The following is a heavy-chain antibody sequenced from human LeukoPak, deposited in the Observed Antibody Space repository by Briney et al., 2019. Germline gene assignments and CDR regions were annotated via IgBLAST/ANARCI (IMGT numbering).Heavy chain of an antibody. CDR2: IYHSGST. CDR3: ALTRSGSGSYWGGWTDYYYYYMDV. CDR1: GGSISSSNW. Sequence: PSETLSLTCAVSGGSISSSNWWSWVRQPPGKGLEWIGEIYHSGSTNYNPSLKSRVTISVDKSKNQFSLKLSSVTAADTAVYYCALTRSGSGSYWGGWTDYYYYYMDVWGKGTTVTISS. V-gene: IGHV4-4*02. D-gene: IGHD3-10*01. J-gene: IGHJ6*03.